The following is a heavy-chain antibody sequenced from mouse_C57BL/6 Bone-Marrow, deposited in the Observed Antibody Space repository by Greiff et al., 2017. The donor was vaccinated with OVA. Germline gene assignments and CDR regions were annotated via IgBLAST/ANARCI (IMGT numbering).Heavy chain of an antibody. D-gene: IGHD2-1*01. Sequence: VKLVESDAELVKPGASVKISCKVSGYTFTDHTIHWMKQRPEQGLEWIGYIYPRDGSTKYNEKFKGKATLTADKSSSTAYMQLNSLTSEDSAVYFCARLVYGNYGYYFDYWGQGTTLTVSS. CDR1: GYTFTDHT. CDR3: ARLVYGNYGYYFDY. CDR2: IYPRDGST. J-gene: IGHJ2*01. V-gene: IGHV1-78*01.